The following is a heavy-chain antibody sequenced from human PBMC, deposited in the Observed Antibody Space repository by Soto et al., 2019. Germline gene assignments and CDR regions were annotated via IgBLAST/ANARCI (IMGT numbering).Heavy chain of an antibody. CDR1: GFSFSHYC. Sequence: EVQLVESGGGLVQPGGSLRLSCAASGFSFSHYCMSWVRQAPGKGLEWVANIKQDGSEKYDVDSVKGRFTISRDNAKNSMFRQTDSLRDEDTAVYYCARVPSTRDIWSYGVGGKYYYYYMDVWGKGTTVTVSS. J-gene: IGHJ6*03. D-gene: IGHD1-7*01. V-gene: IGHV3-7*04. CDR3: ARVPSTRDIWSYGVGGKYYYYYMDV. CDR2: IKQDGSEK.